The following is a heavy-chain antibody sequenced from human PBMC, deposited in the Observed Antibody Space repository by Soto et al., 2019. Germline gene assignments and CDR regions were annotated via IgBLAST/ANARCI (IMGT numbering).Heavy chain of an antibody. Sequence: QVQLVQSGAEVKKPGSSVKVSCKASGGTFSSYAISWVRQAPGQGLEWMGGIIPVFGTANYAQKCQGRVTTTADESTSTAYMELSSLRSEDTAVYYCARQGRDPYYYYYYGMDVWGPGTTVTVSS. CDR2: IIPVFGTA. CDR3: ARQGRDPYYYYYYGMDV. V-gene: IGHV1-69*01. J-gene: IGHJ6*02. CDR1: GGTFSSYA.